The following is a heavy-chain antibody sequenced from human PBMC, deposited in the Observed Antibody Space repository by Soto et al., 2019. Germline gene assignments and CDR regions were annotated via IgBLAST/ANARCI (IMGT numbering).Heavy chain of an antibody. V-gene: IGHV4-39*01. J-gene: IGHJ4*02. D-gene: IGHD4-17*01. CDR3: ARSYGDYVDY. CDR1: GGSISSSSYY. Sequence: SETLSLTCTVSGGSISSSSYYWGWIRQPPGKGLEWIGSIYYSGSTYYNPSLKSRVTISVDTSKNQFSLKLSSVTAADTAVYYCARSYGDYVDYWGQGTLVTVS. CDR2: IYYSGST.